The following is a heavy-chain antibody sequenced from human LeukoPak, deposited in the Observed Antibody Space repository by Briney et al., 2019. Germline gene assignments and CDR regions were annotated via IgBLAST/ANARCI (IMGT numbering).Heavy chain of an antibody. V-gene: IGHV1-8*02. CDR3: ARGRRSSWYDYYYYYYMDV. CDR1: GYTFTSYG. J-gene: IGHJ6*03. D-gene: IGHD6-13*01. Sequence: ASVKVSCKASGYTFTSYGISWVRQAPGQGLEWMGWMNPNSGNTGYAQKFQGRVTMTRNTSISTAYMELSSLRSEDTAVYYCARGRRSSWYDYYYYYYMDVWGKGTTVTISS. CDR2: MNPNSGNT.